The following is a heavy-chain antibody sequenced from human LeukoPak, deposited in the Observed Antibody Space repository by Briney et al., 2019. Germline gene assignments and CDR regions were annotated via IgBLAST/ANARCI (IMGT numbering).Heavy chain of an antibody. D-gene: IGHD3-3*01. Sequence: GASVKVSCKASGYTFTGDYMHWLRQGPGQGLEWMGWINPNGGGTNYAQKFQGRVTMTRDTSITTAYMELSRLKSDDTAVYYCARGTIFGFDPWGQGTLVTVSS. V-gene: IGHV1-2*02. CDR3: ARGTIFGFDP. CDR2: INPNGGGT. CDR1: GYTFTGDY. J-gene: IGHJ5*02.